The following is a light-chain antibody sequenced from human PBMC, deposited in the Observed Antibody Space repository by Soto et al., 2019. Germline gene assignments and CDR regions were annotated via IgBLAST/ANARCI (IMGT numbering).Light chain of an antibody. J-gene: IGKJ3*01. Sequence: EIVLTQSPATLSLSPGERATLSCRASQSVSSYLAWYQQKPGQAPRLLIYDASNRATGIPARFSGSGSGTDFHLTISSLGPEDFAVYYCQQRSNCPPVFGPGTKVDIK. CDR2: DAS. CDR1: QSVSSY. CDR3: QQRSNCPPV. V-gene: IGKV3-11*01.